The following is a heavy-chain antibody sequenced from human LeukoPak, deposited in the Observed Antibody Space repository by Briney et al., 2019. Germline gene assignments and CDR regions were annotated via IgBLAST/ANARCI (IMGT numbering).Heavy chain of an antibody. CDR3: ARARVMATIRPYFDY. D-gene: IGHD5-24*01. CDR2: INPSGGGT. J-gene: IGHJ4*02. CDR1: GYTFTSYY. Sequence: ASVKVSCKASGYTFTSYYMHWVRQAPGHGLEWMGLINPSGGGTSYAQKFQGRVTMTSDTSTSTVYMELSSLRSEDTAVYYCARARVMATIRPYFDYWGQGTLVIVSS. V-gene: IGHV1-46*01.